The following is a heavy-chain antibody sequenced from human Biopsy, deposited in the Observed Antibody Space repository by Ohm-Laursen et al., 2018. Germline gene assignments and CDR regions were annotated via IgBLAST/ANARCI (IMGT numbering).Heavy chain of an antibody. Sequence: GSSVKVSCKAFGGTFINYAISWVRQAPGQGLEWMGGIIPMFGTANYAQMFQGRVTISADESTSTSYMELSSLTTEDTAIYYCARGPHSGSHSCFDYWGRGTLVTVSS. J-gene: IGHJ4*02. CDR2: IIPMFGTA. CDR3: ARGPHSGSHSCFDY. D-gene: IGHD1-26*01. CDR1: GGTFINYA. V-gene: IGHV1-69*01.